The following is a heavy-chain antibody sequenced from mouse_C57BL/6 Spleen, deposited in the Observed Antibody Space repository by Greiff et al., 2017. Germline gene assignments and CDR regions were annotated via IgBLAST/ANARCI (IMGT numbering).Heavy chain of an antibody. CDR3: TRGELLRSYYFDY. J-gene: IGHJ2*01. V-gene: IGHV1-5*01. D-gene: IGHD1-1*01. CDR2: IYPGNSDT. Sequence: EVQLQQSGTVLARPGASVKMSCKTSGYTFTSYWMHWVKQRPGQGLEWIGAIYPGNSDTSYNQKFKGKAKLTAVTSASTAYMELSSLTNEDSAVYYCTRGELLRSYYFDYWGQGTTLTVSS. CDR1: GYTFTSYW.